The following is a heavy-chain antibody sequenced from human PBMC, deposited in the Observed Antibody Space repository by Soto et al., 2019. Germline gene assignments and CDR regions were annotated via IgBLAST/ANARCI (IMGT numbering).Heavy chain of an antibody. D-gene: IGHD3-9*01. V-gene: IGHV3-15*07. Sequence: SLRLSCTASGFTFSGAWMNWVRQAPGKGLEWVGRIKSKVDEGTIDYAAAVKGRFTISRDDSKSTLYLQMNSLNTEDTAIYYCTLFDWSPRVRGPWGQGTLVTVSS. CDR2: IKSKVDEGTI. CDR3: TLFDWSPRVRGP. CDR1: GFTFSGAW. J-gene: IGHJ5*02.